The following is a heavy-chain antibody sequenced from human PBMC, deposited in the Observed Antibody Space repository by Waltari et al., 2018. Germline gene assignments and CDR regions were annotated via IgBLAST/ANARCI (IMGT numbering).Heavy chain of an antibody. CDR2: IFSNDEK. J-gene: IGHJ4*02. CDR3: ARILARFGEYTKRYYFDY. Sequence: QVTLKESGPVLVKPTETLTLTCTVSGFSLSNARMGVSWIRQPPGKALEWLAHIFSNDEKSYSTSLKGRHTISTDTSKSQVVLTMTNMDTVDTATEYCARILARFGEYTKRYYFDYWGQGTLVTVSS. CDR1: GFSLSNARMG. D-gene: IGHD3-10*01. V-gene: IGHV2-26*01.